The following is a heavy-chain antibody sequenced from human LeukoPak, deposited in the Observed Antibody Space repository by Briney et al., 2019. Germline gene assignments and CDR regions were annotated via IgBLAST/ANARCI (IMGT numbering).Heavy chain of an antibody. Sequence: GASVKVSCKVSGYTLTELSMHWVRQAPGKGLEWMGGFDPEDGETIYAQKFQGRVTMTEDTSTDTAYMELSSLRSEDTAVYYCATGLPDGYNSAFDYWGQGTLVTVSS. CDR2: FDPEDGET. CDR3: ATGLPDGYNSAFDY. D-gene: IGHD5-24*01. J-gene: IGHJ4*02. CDR1: GYTLTELS. V-gene: IGHV1-24*01.